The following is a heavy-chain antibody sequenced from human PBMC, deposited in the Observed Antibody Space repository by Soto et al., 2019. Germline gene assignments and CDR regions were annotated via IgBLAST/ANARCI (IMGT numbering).Heavy chain of an antibody. V-gene: IGHV1-2*04. CDR1: GYTFTGYY. Sequence: QVQLVQSGAEVKKPGASVKVSCKASGYTFTGYYMHWVGQAPGQGLAWMGWINPNSGGTNYAQKFQGLVTMTRDTSISQGYMELSRLRSDDTVVYYCAGGEIAVDSDAAFDIWGQGTMVTVSS. CDR2: INPNSGGT. D-gene: IGHD6-19*01. J-gene: IGHJ3*02. CDR3: AGGEIAVDSDAAFDI.